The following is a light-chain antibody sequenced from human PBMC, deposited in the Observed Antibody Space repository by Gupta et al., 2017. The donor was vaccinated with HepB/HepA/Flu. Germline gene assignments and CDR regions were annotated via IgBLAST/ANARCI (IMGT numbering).Light chain of an antibody. CDR2: AAS. V-gene: IGKV1-39*01. Sequence: DIQMTQSPSSLSASVGDRVTITCRASQSISSYLNWYQQKPGKAPKLLIYAASSLQSGVPSRFSGSGSGTDFTLTISRLQPEDFATYYWQQSDSTPPTFGQGTKVEIK. CDR3: QQSDSTPPT. J-gene: IGKJ1*01. CDR1: QSISSY.